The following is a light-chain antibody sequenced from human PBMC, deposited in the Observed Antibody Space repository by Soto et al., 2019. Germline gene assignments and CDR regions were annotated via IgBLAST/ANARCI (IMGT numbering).Light chain of an antibody. V-gene: IGKV1-5*01. J-gene: IGKJ1*01. CDR2: DVS. CDR3: QQYNNYSWT. CDR1: QCISGW. Sequence: DIQMTQSPSTLSASVGDRVTITCRASQCISGWLAWYQQKPGKAPKLLIHDVSSLESGVPSRFSGSGSGTEFTLTISSMQPDDLATYYCQQYNNYSWTFGQGTKVDIK.